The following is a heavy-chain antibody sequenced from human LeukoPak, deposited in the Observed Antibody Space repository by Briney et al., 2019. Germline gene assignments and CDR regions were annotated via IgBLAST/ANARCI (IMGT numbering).Heavy chain of an antibody. CDR1: GGSISSGDYY. J-gene: IGHJ1*01. V-gene: IGHV4-30-4*01. Sequence: SETLSLTCTVSGGSISSGDYYWSWIRQPPGKGLEWIGYIYYSGSTYYNPSLKSRVTISVDTSKNQFSLKLSSVTAADTAVYYCARGRRSPSHLRGDSRPGYFQHWGQGTLVTVSS. CDR3: ARGRRSPSHLRGDSRPGYFQH. D-gene: IGHD2-21*02. CDR2: IYYSGST.